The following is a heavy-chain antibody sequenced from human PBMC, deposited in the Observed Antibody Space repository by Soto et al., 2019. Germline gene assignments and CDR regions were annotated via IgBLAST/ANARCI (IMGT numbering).Heavy chain of an antibody. J-gene: IGHJ3*02. V-gene: IGHV1-8*01. CDR3: ARGSSMITFGGVIVIDAFDI. D-gene: IGHD3-16*02. CDR1: GYTFTSYD. CDR2: MNPNSGNT. Sequence: QVQLVQSGAEVKKPGASVKVSCKASGYTFTSYDINWVRQATGQGLEWMGWMNPNSGNTGYARKFQGRVNMTRNTSISTAYMELSSLRSEDTAVYYCARGSSMITFGGVIVIDAFDIWGQGTMVTVSS.